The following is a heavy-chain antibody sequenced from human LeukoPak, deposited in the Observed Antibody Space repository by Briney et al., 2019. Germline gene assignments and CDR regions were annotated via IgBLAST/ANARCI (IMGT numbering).Heavy chain of an antibody. CDR3: ARDRKYDILTGYYPGSY. CDR2: INPNSGGT. V-gene: IGHV1-2*02. CDR1: GYTFTGYY. Sequence: ASVKVSCKASGYTFTGYYMHWVRQAPGQGLEWMGWINPNSGGTNYAQKFQGRVTMTRDTSISTAYMELSRLRSDDTAVYYCARDRKYDILTGYYPGSYWGQGTLVTVSS. D-gene: IGHD3-9*01. J-gene: IGHJ4*02.